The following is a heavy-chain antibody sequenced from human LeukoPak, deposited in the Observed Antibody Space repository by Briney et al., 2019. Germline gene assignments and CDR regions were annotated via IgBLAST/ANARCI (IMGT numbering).Heavy chain of an antibody. J-gene: IGHJ4*02. D-gene: IGHD2-8*01. CDR3: ATGYCTNGVCYNLDY. CDR1: GYTLTELS. CDR2: FDPEDGET. Sequence: GASVTVSCKVSGYTLTELSMHWVRQAPGKGLEWMGGFDPEDGETIYAQKFQGRVTMTEDTSTDTAYMELSSLRSEDTAVYYCATGYCTNGVCYNLDYWGQGTLVTVSS. V-gene: IGHV1-24*01.